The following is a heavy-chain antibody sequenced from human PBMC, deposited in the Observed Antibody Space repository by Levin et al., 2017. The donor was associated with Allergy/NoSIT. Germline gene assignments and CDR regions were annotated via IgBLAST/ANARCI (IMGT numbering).Heavy chain of an antibody. CDR1: GGSISSYY. V-gene: IGHV4-59*08. D-gene: IGHD2-15*01. CDR2: IYYSGST. J-gene: IGHJ6*02. CDR3: ARLGYCSGGSCYWSMDV. Sequence: SETLSLTCTVSGGSISSYYWSWIRQPPGKGLEWIGYIYYSGSTNYNPSLKSRVTISVDTSKNQFSLKLSSVTAADTAVYYCARLGYCSGGSCYWSMDVWGQGTTVTVSS.